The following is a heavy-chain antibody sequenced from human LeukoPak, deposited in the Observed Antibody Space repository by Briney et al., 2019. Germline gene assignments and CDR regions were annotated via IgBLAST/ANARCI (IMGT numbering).Heavy chain of an antibody. J-gene: IGHJ4*02. CDR3: ARETTAHGYFDY. CDR2: LYFSGTT. Sequence: PSETLSLTCTVSGGSINSASHYWGWIRQPADKGLEWIGRLYFSGTTNYNPSLTSRVTISLDTSKNQFSLKLSSVTAADTAVYYCARETTAHGYFDYWGQGTLVTVSS. D-gene: IGHD4-17*01. CDR1: GGSINSASHY. V-gene: IGHV4-61*02.